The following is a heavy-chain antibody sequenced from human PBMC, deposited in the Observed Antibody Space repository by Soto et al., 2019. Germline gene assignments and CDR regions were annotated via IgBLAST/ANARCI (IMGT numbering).Heavy chain of an antibody. CDR2: ISSSSTYI. D-gene: IGHD5-12*01. CDR3: ARGPYENLDY. CDR1: GFTFSNYY. V-gene: IGHV3-21*01. Sequence: GGSLILSCAGSGFTFSNYYMNWVRQAPGKGLEWVSSISSSSTYIYYADSLKGRFTISRDNAKKSLYLHMNSLRAEDTAVYYCARGPYENLDYWGQGT. J-gene: IGHJ4*02.